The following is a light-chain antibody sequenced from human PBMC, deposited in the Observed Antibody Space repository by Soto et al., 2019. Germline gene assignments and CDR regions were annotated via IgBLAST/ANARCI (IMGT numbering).Light chain of an antibody. Sequence: EIVLTQSPDTLSLSPGDRATLSCRASQSINNYLAWYQQKPGQAPRLLIYDGSNRATGIPARFSGSGSGTGFTLTISSLEPEDFAVYYCQQRSDWPPITFGQGTRLEIK. CDR1: QSINNY. J-gene: IGKJ5*01. CDR2: DGS. V-gene: IGKV3-11*01. CDR3: QQRSDWPPIT.